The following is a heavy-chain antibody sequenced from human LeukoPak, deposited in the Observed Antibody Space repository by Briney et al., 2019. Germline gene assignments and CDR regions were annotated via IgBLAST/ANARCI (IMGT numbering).Heavy chain of an antibody. D-gene: IGHD2-2*01. J-gene: IGHJ4*02. V-gene: IGHV3-23*01. CDR3: AKDGRRYCSSTSCYGY. CDR1: GFTFSSYA. Sequence: PGGSLRLSCAASGFTFSSYAMSWVRQAPGKGLEWVSAISGSGGSTYYADSVKGRFTISRDDSKNTLYLQMNSLRAEDTAVYYCAKDGRRYCSSTSCYGYWGQGTLVTVSS. CDR2: ISGSGGST.